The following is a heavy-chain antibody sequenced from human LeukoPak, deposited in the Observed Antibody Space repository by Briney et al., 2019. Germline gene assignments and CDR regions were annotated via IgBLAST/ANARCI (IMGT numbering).Heavy chain of an antibody. CDR3: AKDRAAAGTDWFDP. D-gene: IGHD6-13*01. J-gene: IGHJ5*02. CDR1: GFISNNDW. Sequence: GGSLRLSCAASGFISNNDWMSWFRQAPGKGLEWVANIKLDGSEEYYVDSVKGRFAISRDNSKNTLYLQINSLRAEDTAVYHCAKDRAAAGTDWFDPWGQGTLVTVSS. V-gene: IGHV3-7*01. CDR2: IKLDGSEE.